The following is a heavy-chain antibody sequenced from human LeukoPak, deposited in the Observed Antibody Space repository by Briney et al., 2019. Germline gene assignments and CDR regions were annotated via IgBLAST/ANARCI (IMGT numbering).Heavy chain of an antibody. V-gene: IGHV3-48*02. J-gene: IGHJ4*02. Sequence: GGSLRLSCAASGFTFSSYSMNWVRQAPGKGLEWVSHITASGTAMFYADSVKGRFTISRDDAKNSLYLQMNSLRDEDTAVYCASSGSYRFDYWGQGTLVTVSS. CDR3: ASSGSYRFDY. D-gene: IGHD1-26*01. CDR2: ITASGTAM. CDR1: GFTFSSYS.